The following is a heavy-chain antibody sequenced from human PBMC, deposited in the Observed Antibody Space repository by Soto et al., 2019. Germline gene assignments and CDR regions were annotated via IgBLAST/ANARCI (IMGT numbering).Heavy chain of an antibody. J-gene: IGHJ4*02. D-gene: IGHD6-19*01. CDR3: AKGGRQWLVTSDFNY. Sequence: VQLVESGGGVVQPGRSLRLSCAASGFTFSDYAMHWVRQAPGKGLEWVAVVSHDGRNTHYADSAKGRFTISRDSSKKTVSREMTSLRAEDTAVYYGAKGGRQWLVTSDFNYWGQGALVTVSS. CDR2: VSHDGRNT. V-gene: IGHV3-30*18. CDR1: GFTFSDYA.